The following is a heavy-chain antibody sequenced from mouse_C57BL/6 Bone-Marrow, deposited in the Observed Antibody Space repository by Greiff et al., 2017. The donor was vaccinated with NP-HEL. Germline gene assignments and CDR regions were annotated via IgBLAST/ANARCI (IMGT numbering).Heavy chain of an antibody. CDR3: ARGDYYGSSSYYYAMDY. J-gene: IGHJ4*01. D-gene: IGHD1-1*01. Sequence: VQLQQSGAELARPGASVKLSCKASGYTFTSYGISWVKQRTGQGLEWIGEIYPRSGNTYYIEKFKGKATLTADKSSSTAYMELRSLTSEDSAVYFCARGDYYGSSSYYYAMDYWGQGTSVTVSS. V-gene: IGHV1-81*01. CDR1: GYTFTSYG. CDR2: IYPRSGNT.